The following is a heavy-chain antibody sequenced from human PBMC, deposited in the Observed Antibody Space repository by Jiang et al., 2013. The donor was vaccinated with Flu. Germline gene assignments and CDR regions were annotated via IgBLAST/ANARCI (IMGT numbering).Heavy chain of an antibody. V-gene: IGHV2-5*02. D-gene: IGHD3-10*01. CDR3: ARLSSYYKDAFDI. J-gene: IGHJ3*02. Sequence: KPTQTLTLTCAFSGFSLSTSGVAVSWIRQPPGKALEWLALIYWDDDKRYSPSLKSRLSITKDTSKNQVVLTLTNMDPVDTATYHCARLSSYYKDAFDIWGQGTMVTVSS. CDR2: IYWDDDK. CDR1: GFSLSTSGVA.